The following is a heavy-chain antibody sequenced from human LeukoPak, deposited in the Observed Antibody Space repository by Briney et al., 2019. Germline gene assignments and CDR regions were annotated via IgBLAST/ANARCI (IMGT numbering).Heavy chain of an antibody. D-gene: IGHD1-26*01. V-gene: IGHV4-4*07. Sequence: PSETLSLTCTVSGGSISSYYWSWIRQPAGKGLEWIGRIYTSGSTNYNPSLKSRVTMSVDTSKNQFSLKPSSVTAADTAVYYCARDQVGAPNKALDIWGQGTMVTVSS. CDR2: IYTSGST. CDR1: GGSISSYY. CDR3: ARDQVGAPNKALDI. J-gene: IGHJ3*02.